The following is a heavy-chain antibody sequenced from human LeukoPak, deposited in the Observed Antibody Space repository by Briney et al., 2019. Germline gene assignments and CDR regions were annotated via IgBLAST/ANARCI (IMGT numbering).Heavy chain of an antibody. Sequence: GGSLRLSCAASGFDFSTYAINWVRQAPGKGLEWVSSISTMSNYIFHGDSLRGRFTISRDNAKNSAYLQMNSLRPDDTAVYYCSRDRLGGLDLWGQGTLVTVSS. J-gene: IGHJ4*02. V-gene: IGHV3-21*01. CDR3: SRDRLGGLDL. CDR2: ISTMSNYI. CDR1: GFDFSTYA. D-gene: IGHD5-12*01.